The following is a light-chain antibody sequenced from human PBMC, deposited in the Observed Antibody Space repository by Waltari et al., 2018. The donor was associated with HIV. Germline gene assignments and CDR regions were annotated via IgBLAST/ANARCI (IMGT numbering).Light chain of an antibody. J-gene: IGKJ2*01. CDR2: GAS. CDR3: QQYKSWPPYT. Sequence: EIVMTQSPATLSVSPGERATLSCRASQSIGSRLAWYKQKPGQAPRRLIYGASTRATGIPARISASGSGTDFSVTFSSLQSEDVAVYYCQQYKSWPPYTFVQVPMLEI. V-gene: IGKV3-15*01. CDR1: QSIGSR.